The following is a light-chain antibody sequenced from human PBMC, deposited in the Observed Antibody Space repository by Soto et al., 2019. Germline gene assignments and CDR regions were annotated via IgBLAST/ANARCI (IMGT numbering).Light chain of an antibody. Sequence: EIVMTQSPLSLPVTHGEPASISCRSSQSLLLGDGYNYLDWYLQKPGQSPQLLIYLGSNRASGVPDRFSGSGSGTHFKLKINRVEAEDVGVYYCMQTLQTPRTFGQGTRLEIK. CDR3: MQTLQTPRT. CDR2: LGS. J-gene: IGKJ5*01. V-gene: IGKV2-28*01. CDR1: QSLLLGDGYNY.